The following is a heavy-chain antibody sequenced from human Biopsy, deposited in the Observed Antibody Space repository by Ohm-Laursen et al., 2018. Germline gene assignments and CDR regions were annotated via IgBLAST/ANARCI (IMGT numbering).Heavy chain of an antibody. CDR3: ARVRVWADSEGAVDP. CDR2: FYYSGNT. V-gene: IGHV4-59*01. J-gene: IGHJ3*01. Sequence: TLSLTCIVSGGSINNFYWSWIRQPPGKGLEWIGIFYYSGNTKYNPSLKSRVTISVDTFRNQFSLKLSSVTAADTAVYYCARVRVWADSEGAVDPWGQGTMVTVSS. D-gene: IGHD1-26*01. CDR1: GGSINNFY.